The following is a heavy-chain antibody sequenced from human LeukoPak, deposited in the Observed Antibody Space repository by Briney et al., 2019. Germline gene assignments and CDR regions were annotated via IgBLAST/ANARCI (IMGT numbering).Heavy chain of an antibody. CDR3: ARGISEIDY. Sequence: GGSLRLSCAASGFTFSSYGMTWVRQAPGKGLEWVSYISSSSSTIYYADSVKGRFTISRDNAKNSLYLQLNSLRAEDTAVYYCARGISEIDYWGQGTLVTVST. V-gene: IGHV3-48*01. CDR1: GFTFSSYG. CDR2: ISSSSSTI. D-gene: IGHD2-15*01. J-gene: IGHJ4*02.